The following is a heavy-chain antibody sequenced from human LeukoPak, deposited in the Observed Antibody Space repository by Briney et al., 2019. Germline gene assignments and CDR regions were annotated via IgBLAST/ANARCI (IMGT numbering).Heavy chain of an antibody. J-gene: IGHJ4*02. CDR2: ISTSSDYM. V-gene: IGHV3-21*01. CDR1: GFTFSSYS. CDR3: AKDLLRSAAY. Sequence: GGSLRLSCVASGFTFSSYSMNWVRQAPGKGLECVSSISTSSDYMNYADSVKGRFTISRDNAKNSLYLQMNSLRAGDTAVYYCAKDLLRSAAYWGQGTLVTVSS.